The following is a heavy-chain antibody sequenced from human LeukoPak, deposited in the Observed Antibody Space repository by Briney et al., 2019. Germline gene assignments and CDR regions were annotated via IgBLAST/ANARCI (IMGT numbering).Heavy chain of an antibody. V-gene: IGHV3-23*01. CDR2: ISNDGGGT. Sequence: GGSLRFSCAASGFIFNNYGPVWVRQAPGKGLEWVSAISNDGGGTTYADFVKGRFSVSRDNSKNTLFLQMNSLRAEDTALYYCAKGSSGYFFDLWGQGTLVTVSS. CDR3: AKGSSGYFFDL. J-gene: IGHJ4*02. CDR1: GFIFNNYG. D-gene: IGHD3-22*01.